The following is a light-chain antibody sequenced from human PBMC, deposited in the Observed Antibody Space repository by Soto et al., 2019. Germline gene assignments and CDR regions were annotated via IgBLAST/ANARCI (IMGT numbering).Light chain of an antibody. J-gene: IGKJ1*01. CDR2: GAS. V-gene: IGKV3-20*01. CDR1: QSLSSSF. Sequence: EIVLTQSPGTLSLSPGEGATLSCRASQSLSSSFLAWYQQKPGQAPRLLIYGASTRATGIPDRFSGTGSETDFTLTISRLEPEDFAVYHCQQYGALPPTFGQGTKVDIK. CDR3: QQYGALPPT.